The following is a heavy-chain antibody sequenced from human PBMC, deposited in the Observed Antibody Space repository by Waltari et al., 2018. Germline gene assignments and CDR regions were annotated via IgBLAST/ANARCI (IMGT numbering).Heavy chain of an antibody. V-gene: IGHV1-24*01. CDR1: GSTPTDFS. CDR2: FGPEDVET. D-gene: IGHD2-8*02. CDR3: ATALVGRWFDP. Sequence: QVQLVQSGAEATQPGASIEVPCKVYGSTPTDFSMHWVRQAPGKGLEWMGGFGPEDVETIYAQNFQCRVTMTEDTSTDTAYMELSSLRSEDTAVYYCATALVGRWFDPWGQGTLVTVSS. J-gene: IGHJ5*02.